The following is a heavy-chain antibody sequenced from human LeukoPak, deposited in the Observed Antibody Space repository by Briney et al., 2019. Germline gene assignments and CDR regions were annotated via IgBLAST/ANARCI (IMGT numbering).Heavy chain of an antibody. CDR2: IIPIFGTA. CDR3: ARDAGGCSSTSCYQRYYYYYGMDV. J-gene: IGHJ6*04. D-gene: IGHD2-2*01. V-gene: IGHV1-69*06. Sequence: ASVKVSCKASGGTFSSYAISWVRQAPGQGLEWMGGIIPIFGTANYAQKFQGRVTITADKSTSTAYMELSSLGSEDTAVYYCARDAGGCSSTSCYQRYYYYYGMDVWGKGTTVTVSS. CDR1: GGTFSSYA.